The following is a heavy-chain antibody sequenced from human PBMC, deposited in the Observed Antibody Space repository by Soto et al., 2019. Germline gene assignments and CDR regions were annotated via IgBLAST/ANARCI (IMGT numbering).Heavy chain of an antibody. CDR2: ISTYNGNT. V-gene: IGHV1-18*01. J-gene: IGHJ3*02. CDR3: ARIGRTSAFDM. Sequence: ASVRFSYTSAGYAFRSYEITWVLQAPGQGLEYLGWISTYNGNTDFAQKVQNRVTLTTDTSTSTAYMGVSSLRSDDTAMFYCARIGRTSAFDMWGQGTLVTVSS. D-gene: IGHD1-1*01. CDR1: GYAFRSYE.